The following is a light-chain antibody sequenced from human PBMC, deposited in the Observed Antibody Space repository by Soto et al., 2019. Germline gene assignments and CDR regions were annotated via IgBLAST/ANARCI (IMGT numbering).Light chain of an antibody. Sequence: EIVMTQSPATLCVSPGEXATLSCRASQSVSSYLAWYQHKPGQAPRLLIYGASTRATGIAARFSGSGSGTEFTLTISSLQSEDFAVYYCQQYNAWPLTFGGGTKVDIK. J-gene: IGKJ4*01. CDR1: QSVSSY. CDR3: QQYNAWPLT. CDR2: GAS. V-gene: IGKV3-15*01.